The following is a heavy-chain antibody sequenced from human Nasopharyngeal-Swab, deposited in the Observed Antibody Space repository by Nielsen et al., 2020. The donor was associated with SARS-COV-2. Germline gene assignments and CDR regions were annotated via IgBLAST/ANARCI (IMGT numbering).Heavy chain of an antibody. D-gene: IGHD1-26*01. V-gene: IGHV1-18*01. CDR3: ARYVSRAELYYFDY. Sequence: ASVKVSCKASGYTFTSYGISWVRQAPGQGLEWMGWISAYNGNTNYAQKLQGRVTMTTDTSTSTAYMELRSLRSDDTAVYYCARYVSRAELYYFDYWGQGTLVTVSS. CDR1: GYTFTSYG. J-gene: IGHJ4*02. CDR2: ISAYNGNT.